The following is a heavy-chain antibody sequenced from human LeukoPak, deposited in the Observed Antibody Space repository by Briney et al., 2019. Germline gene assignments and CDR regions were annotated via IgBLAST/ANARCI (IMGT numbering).Heavy chain of an antibody. CDR2: INHSGST. Sequence: SETLSLTCTVSGGSISSYYWSWIRQPPGKGLEWIGEINHSGSTNYSPSLKSRVTISVDTSKNQFSLKLSSVTAADTAVYYCAKDGDYVWGSERGDAFDIWGQGTMVTVSS. D-gene: IGHD3-16*01. CDR1: GGSISSYY. CDR3: AKDGDYVWGSERGDAFDI. J-gene: IGHJ3*02. V-gene: IGHV4-34*01.